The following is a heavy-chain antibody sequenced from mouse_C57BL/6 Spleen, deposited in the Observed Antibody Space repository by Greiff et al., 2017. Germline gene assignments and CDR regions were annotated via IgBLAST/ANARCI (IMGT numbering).Heavy chain of an antibody. CDR1: GFNIKDYY. J-gene: IGHJ3*01. V-gene: IGHV14-1*01. CDR3: TTHPPGSGGFAY. Sequence: VQLQQSGAELVRPGASVKLSCTASGFNIKDYYMHWVKQRPEQGLEWIGRIDPEDGDTEYAPKFQGKATMTEYTSSNTAYLQLSSLTSEDTAVYYCTTHPPGSGGFAYWGQGTLVTVSA. D-gene: IGHD1-1*01. CDR2: IDPEDGDT.